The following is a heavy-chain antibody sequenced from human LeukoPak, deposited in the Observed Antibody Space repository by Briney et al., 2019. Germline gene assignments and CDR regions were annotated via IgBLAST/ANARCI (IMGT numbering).Heavy chain of an antibody. CDR1: GYTFTSYD. CDR3: ARDLMAAAGRGYGY. V-gene: IGHV1-8*01. CDR2: MNPNSGNT. D-gene: IGHD6-13*01. Sequence: ASVKVSCKASGYTFTSYDINWVRQATGQGLEWMGWMNPNSGNTGYAQKFQGRVTMTRNTSISTAYMELSSLRSEDTAVYYCARDLMAAAGRGYGYWGQGTLVTVSS. J-gene: IGHJ4*02.